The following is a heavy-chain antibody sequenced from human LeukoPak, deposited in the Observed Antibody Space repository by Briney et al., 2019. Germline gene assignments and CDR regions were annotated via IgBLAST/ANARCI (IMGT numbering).Heavy chain of an antibody. V-gene: IGHV1-2*02. Sequence: ASVKVSCKASGYTFTGYYMHWVRQAPGQGLEWMGWINPNSGGTNYARKFQGRVTMTRDTSISTAYMELSRLRSDDTAVYYCATEKGYCTNGVCYDGRFDPWGQGTLVTVSS. CDR2: INPNSGGT. D-gene: IGHD2-8*01. J-gene: IGHJ5*02. CDR3: ATEKGYCTNGVCYDGRFDP. CDR1: GYTFTGYY.